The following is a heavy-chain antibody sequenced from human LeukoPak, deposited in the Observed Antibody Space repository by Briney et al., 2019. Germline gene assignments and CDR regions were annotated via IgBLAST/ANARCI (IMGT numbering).Heavy chain of an antibody. CDR2: ISSSGSTI. J-gene: IGHJ4*02. Sequence: GGSLRLSCAASGFPFSDYYMSWIRQAPGKGLEWVSYISSSGSTIYYADSVKGRFTISRDNVKNSLFLQMNSLRTEDTAFYYCAKSGTVSGTFDYWSQGTPVTVSS. CDR1: GFPFSDYY. V-gene: IGHV3-11*01. D-gene: IGHD6-19*01. CDR3: AKSGTVSGTFDY.